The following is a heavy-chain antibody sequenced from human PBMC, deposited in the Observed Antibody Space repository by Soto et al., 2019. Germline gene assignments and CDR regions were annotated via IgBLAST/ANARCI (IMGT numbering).Heavy chain of an antibody. CDR1: GFFFEDYA. V-gene: IGHV3-9*01. CDR2: ISWNSGNI. CDR3: AKDMRSSQGGSYAAEL. D-gene: IGHD3-10*01. Sequence: EVQLVESGGGLVQPGRSLRLSCAASGFFFEDYAMHWVRQAPGKGLEWVSAISWNSGNIGYADSVKGRFTISKDNAKNSLYLQMNSLRTEDTAFYFCAKDMRSSQGGSYAAELWGQGTLVTVSS. J-gene: IGHJ4*02.